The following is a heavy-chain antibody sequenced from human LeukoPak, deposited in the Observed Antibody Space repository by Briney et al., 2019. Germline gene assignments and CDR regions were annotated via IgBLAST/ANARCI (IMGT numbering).Heavy chain of an antibody. V-gene: IGHV4-38-2*02. CDR1: GYSISSGYY. J-gene: IGHJ4*02. CDR3: ARERWLQLDY. D-gene: IGHD5-24*01. CDR2: MLHSGTT. Sequence: PSETLSLTCAVSGYSISSGYYWGWIRQPPGKGVEWIGTMLHSGTTYYNPSLKSRVTMSVDTSKNQFSLKLSSVTAADTAVYYCARERWLQLDYWGQGTLVTVSS.